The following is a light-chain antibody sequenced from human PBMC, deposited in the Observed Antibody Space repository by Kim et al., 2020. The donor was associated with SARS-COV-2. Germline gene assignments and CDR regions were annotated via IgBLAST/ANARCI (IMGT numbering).Light chain of an antibody. Sequence: DIQMTQSPSSVSASIGDRVTFNCRASQGIHTWLAWYQQKPGKTPNLLIYAASSLQPGVPSRFSGSGSGTDFTLTISSLQPEDFATYYCQHSNSPFTFGPGTKVDIK. V-gene: IGKV1-12*01. CDR1: QGIHTW. J-gene: IGKJ3*01. CDR2: AAS. CDR3: QHSNSPFT.